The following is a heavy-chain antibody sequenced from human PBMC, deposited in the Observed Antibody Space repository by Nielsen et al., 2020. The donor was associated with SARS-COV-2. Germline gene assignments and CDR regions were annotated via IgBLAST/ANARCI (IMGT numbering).Heavy chain of an antibody. CDR1: GFTFSTYA. CDR3: GRDQGWKGNDY. CDR2: ISVSGSTT. V-gene: IGHV3-23*01. Sequence: GESLNISCAASGFTFSTYAMSWVRQAPGKGLEWVSAISVSGSTTYYTDSVEGRFTISRDNSKNTLYLQMDSLKAEDTAVYYCGRDQGWKGNDYWGQGTLVTVSS. D-gene: IGHD1-1*01. J-gene: IGHJ4*02.